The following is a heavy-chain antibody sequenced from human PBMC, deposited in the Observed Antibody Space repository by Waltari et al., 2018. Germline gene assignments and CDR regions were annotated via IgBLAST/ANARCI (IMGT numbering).Heavy chain of an antibody. J-gene: IGHJ4*02. CDR1: GFPFSSSG. V-gene: IGHV3-30*18. D-gene: IGHD1-1*01. Sequence: HVQIVDSGGAVVQPGRSLRLSCAASGFPFSSSGMHWVRQAPGKGLEWVALMSFDGYNKFYVDSVQGRFTISRDNSKNLMYLEMRDLRSEDTATYYCAKETQSDGNAGLEFWGQGTVVTVS. CDR2: MSFDGYNK. CDR3: AKETQSDGNAGLEF.